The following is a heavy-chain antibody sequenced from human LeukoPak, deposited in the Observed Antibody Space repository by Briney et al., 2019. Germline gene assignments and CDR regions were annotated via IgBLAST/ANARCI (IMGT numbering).Heavy chain of an antibody. J-gene: IGHJ5*02. CDR2: IWNDATNK. CDR3: AREEVRSEFGELFRGYWFDP. D-gene: IGHD3-10*01. CDR1: GITFSTYG. Sequence: RRSLRLSCAAFGITFSTYGMHWVRQAPGKGLDWVAVIWNDATNKYYSDSVKGRFTISRNNSENHLYLQMNNLSTEETAVYYCAREEVRSEFGELFRGYWFDPWRQGTLVTVSS. V-gene: IGHV3-33*01.